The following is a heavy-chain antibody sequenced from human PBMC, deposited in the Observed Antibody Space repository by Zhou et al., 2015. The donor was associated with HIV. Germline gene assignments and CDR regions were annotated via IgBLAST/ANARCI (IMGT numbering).Heavy chain of an antibody. Sequence: QVQLVQSGAEVKKPGSSVKVSCKASGGTFSSYAISWVRQAPGQGLEWMGGIIPIFGTANYAQKFQGRVTITADESTSTAYMELSSLRSEDTAVYYCARRITMVRGVIWENWFDPWGRGTRGHPSPQ. D-gene: IGHD3-10*01. CDR3: ARRITMVRGVIWENWFDP. V-gene: IGHV1-69*01. CDR1: GGTFSSYA. J-gene: IGHJ5*01. CDR2: IIPIFGTA.